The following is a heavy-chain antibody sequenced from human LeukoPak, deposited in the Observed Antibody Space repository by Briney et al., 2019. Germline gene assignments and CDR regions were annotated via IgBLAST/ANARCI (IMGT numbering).Heavy chain of an antibody. V-gene: IGHV4-39*01. D-gene: IGHD2-15*01. CDR3: AGDCSSHMDV. CDR1: GGSINSSSYY. CDR2: IYYSGST. J-gene: IGHJ6*03. Sequence: SETLSLTCTVSGGSINSSSYYWGWIRQPPGKGLEWIGSIYYSGSTYYNPSLKSRVTISVDTSKNQFSLKLSSVTAADTAVYYCAGDCSSHMDVWGKGTTVTVSS.